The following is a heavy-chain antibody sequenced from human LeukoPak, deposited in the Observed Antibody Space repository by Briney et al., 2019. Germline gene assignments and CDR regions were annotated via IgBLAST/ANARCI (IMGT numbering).Heavy chain of an antibody. Sequence: SETLSLTCTVSGGSISSYYWSWIRQPPGKGLEWIGYIYYSGSTNYNPSLKSRVTISVDRSKNQFSLKLSSVTAADTAVYYCAGYCASTSCSTGAFDIWGQGTMVTVSS. CDR3: AGYCASTSCSTGAFDI. D-gene: IGHD2-2*01. V-gene: IGHV4-59*12. CDR1: GGSISSYY. J-gene: IGHJ3*02. CDR2: IYYSGST.